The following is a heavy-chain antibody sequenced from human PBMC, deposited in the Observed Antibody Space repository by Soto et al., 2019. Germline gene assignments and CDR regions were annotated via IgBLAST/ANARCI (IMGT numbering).Heavy chain of an antibody. J-gene: IGHJ4*02. Sequence: PGGSLRLSCVASGFTFRNFGMHWVRQAPGKGLEWVAVISNDENIKQYADSVRGRFAIARDNSKNTLYLQVTSLRAEDTAIYYCVKDYYDSSGYPRVFDYWGQGTLVTVSS. D-gene: IGHD3-22*01. V-gene: IGHV3-33*06. CDR2: ISNDENIK. CDR3: VKDYYDSSGYPRVFDY. CDR1: GFTFRNFG.